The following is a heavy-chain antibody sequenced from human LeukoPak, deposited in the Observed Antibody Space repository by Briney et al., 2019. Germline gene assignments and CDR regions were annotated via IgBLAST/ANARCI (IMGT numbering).Heavy chain of an antibody. V-gene: IGHV1-69*02. CDR1: GGTFSSYT. CDR2: IIPILGIA. D-gene: IGHD2/OR15-2a*01. J-gene: IGHJ4*02. CDR3: ARVSPDGYFDY. Sequence: ASVKVSCKASGGTFSSYTISWVRQAPAQGLEWMGSIIPILGIANYAQKFQGRVTITADKSTSTAYIELSSLRSEDKAVYYCARVSPDGYFDYWGQGALVTVSS.